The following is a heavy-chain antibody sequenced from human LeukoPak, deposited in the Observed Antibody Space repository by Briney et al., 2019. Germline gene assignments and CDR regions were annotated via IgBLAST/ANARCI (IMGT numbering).Heavy chain of an antibody. D-gene: IGHD6-25*01. Sequence: PGGSLRLSCAASGFTFSSYAMSWVRQAPGKGLEWVSAITGSGDSTYYADSVKGRFTISRDNSKNTLYLQMSSLRAEDTAIYYCARRASVAAFDLWGRGTLVTVSS. CDR2: ITGSGDST. CDR3: ARRASVAAFDL. CDR1: GFTFSSYA. V-gene: IGHV3-23*01. J-gene: IGHJ2*01.